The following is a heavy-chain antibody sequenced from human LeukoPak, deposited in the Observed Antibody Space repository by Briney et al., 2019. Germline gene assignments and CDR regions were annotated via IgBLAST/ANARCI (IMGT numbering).Heavy chain of an antibody. CDR2: IYTSGST. CDR1: GGSFSGYY. CDR3: AGTTYYDILTGYPALEY. Sequence: SETLSLTCAVYGGSFSGYYWSWIRQPPGKGLEWIGRIYTSGSTNYNPSLKSRVTMSVDTSKNQFSLKLSSVTAADTAVYYCAGTTYYDILTGYPALEYWGQGTLVTVSS. J-gene: IGHJ4*02. D-gene: IGHD3-9*01. V-gene: IGHV4-59*10.